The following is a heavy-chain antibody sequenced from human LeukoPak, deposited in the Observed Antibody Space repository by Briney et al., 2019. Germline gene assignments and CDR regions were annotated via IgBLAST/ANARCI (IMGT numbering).Heavy chain of an antibody. CDR3: ARDCSSTSCPGLGP. Sequence: PSETLSLTCTVSGGSISSYYWSWIRQPAGKGLEWIGRIYTSGSTNYNPSLKSQVTMSVDTSKNQFSLKLSSVTAADTAVYYCARDCSSTSCPGLGPWGQGTLVTVSS. J-gene: IGHJ5*02. CDR1: GGSISSYY. D-gene: IGHD2-2*01. V-gene: IGHV4-4*07. CDR2: IYTSGST.